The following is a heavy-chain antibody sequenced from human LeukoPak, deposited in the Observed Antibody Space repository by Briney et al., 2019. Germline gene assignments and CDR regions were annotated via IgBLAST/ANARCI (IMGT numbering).Heavy chain of an antibody. D-gene: IGHD4-17*01. CDR3: ARDYDYGFDY. V-gene: IGHV3-48*02. Sequence: PGGSLRLSCAASGFTVSSNYMSWVRQAPGKGLEWVSYITGSSSNIYYADSVKGRFTISRDNARNSLYLQMNSLRDEDTAVYYCARDYDYGFDYWGQGSLVTVSS. J-gene: IGHJ4*02. CDR2: ITGSSSNI. CDR1: GFTVSSNY.